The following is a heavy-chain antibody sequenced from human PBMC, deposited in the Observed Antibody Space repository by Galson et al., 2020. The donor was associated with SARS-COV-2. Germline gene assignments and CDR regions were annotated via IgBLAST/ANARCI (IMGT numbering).Heavy chain of an antibody. D-gene: IGHD5-18*01. V-gene: IGHV3-21*01. CDR3: ARSVDTALDF. CDR1: GFTFSSYT. CDR2: ISSSSSYI. J-gene: IGHJ4*01. Sequence: GESLKISCVASGFTFSSYTINWVRQVPGVGLEWVSSISSSSSYIYYADSVKGRFTISRDNAENSLYLQMNSLRAEDTAVYYCARSVDTALDFWGHGTLVTVSS.